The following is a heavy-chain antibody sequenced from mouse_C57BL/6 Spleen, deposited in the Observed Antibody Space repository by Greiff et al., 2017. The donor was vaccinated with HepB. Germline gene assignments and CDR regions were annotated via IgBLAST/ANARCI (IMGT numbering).Heavy chain of an antibody. Sequence: QVQLQQPGAELVRPGSSVKLSCKASGYTFTSYWMHWVKQRPIQGLEWIGNIDPSDSETHYNQKFKDKATLTVDKSSSTAYMQLSSLTSEDSAVYYCARLTLDSPRYFDVWGTGTTVTVSS. J-gene: IGHJ1*03. D-gene: IGHD4-1*01. CDR3: ARLTLDSPRYFDV. V-gene: IGHV1-52*01. CDR2: IDPSDSET. CDR1: GYTFTSYW.